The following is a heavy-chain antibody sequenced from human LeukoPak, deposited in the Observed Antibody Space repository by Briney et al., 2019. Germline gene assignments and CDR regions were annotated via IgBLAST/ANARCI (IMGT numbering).Heavy chain of an antibody. V-gene: IGHV4-59*01. CDR2: IYYSGST. CDR3: AREVGATNFDY. J-gene: IGHJ4*02. CDR1: GGSISSYH. D-gene: IGHD1-26*01. Sequence: PSETLSLTCTVSGGSISSYHWSWIRQPPGKGLEWIGYIYYSGSTNYNPSLKSRVTISVDTSKNQFSLKLSSVTAADTAVYYCAREVGATNFDYWGQGTLVTVSS.